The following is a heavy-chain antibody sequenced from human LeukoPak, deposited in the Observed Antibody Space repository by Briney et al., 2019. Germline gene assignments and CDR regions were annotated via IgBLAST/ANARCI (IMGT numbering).Heavy chain of an antibody. V-gene: IGHV3-33*01. CDR2: IWYDGSNK. D-gene: IGHD3-10*01. CDR1: GFSFSTYG. J-gene: IGHJ4*02. Sequence: GGSLRLSCAASGFSFSTYGMHWVRQAPGKGLEWVAVIWYDGSNKYYADSVKGRFTISRDNSKNTLYLQMNSLRAEDTAVYYCARDLSWFGEFDYWGQGTLVTVSS. CDR3: ARDLSWFGEFDY.